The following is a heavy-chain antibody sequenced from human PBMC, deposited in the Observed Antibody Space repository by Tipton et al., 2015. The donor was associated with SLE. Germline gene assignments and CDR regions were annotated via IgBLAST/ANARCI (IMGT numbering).Heavy chain of an antibody. CDR3: ARLEY. D-gene: IGHD1-1*01. Sequence: LRLSCAVYGGSFSGYYWSWIRQPPGKGLEWIGEINHSGSTNYNPSLKSRVTISVDTSKNQFSLKLSSVAAADTAVYYCARLEYWGQGTLVTVSP. CDR2: INHSGST. CDR1: GGSFSGYY. V-gene: IGHV4-34*01. J-gene: IGHJ4*02.